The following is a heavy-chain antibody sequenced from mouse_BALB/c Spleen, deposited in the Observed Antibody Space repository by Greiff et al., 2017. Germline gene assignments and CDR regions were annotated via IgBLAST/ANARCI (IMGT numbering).Heavy chain of an antibody. D-gene: IGHD1-1*01. J-gene: IGHJ1*01. CDR1: GFTFSSYA. V-gene: IGHV5-6-5*01. CDR2: ISSGGST. Sequence: VQLKESGGGLVKPGGSLKLSCAASGFTFSSYAMSWVRQTPEKRLEWVASISSGGSTYYPDSVKGRFTISRDNARNILYLQMSSLRSEDTAMYYCARSSSYWYFDVWGAGTTVTVSS. CDR3: ARSSSYWYFDV.